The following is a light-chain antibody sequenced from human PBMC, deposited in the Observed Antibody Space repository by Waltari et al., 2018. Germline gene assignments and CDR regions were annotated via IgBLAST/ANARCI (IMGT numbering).Light chain of an antibody. Sequence: QSALTQPASVSGSPGQSNTISCTGTSTDVGGYNYVSGYQQHPGKAPKLMIYDVSKRPSGVSNRFSGSKSGNTASLTISGLQAEDEADYYCCSYAGSVVFGGGTKLTVL. J-gene: IGLJ2*01. CDR1: STDVGGYNY. V-gene: IGLV2-23*02. CDR3: CSYAGSVV. CDR2: DVS.